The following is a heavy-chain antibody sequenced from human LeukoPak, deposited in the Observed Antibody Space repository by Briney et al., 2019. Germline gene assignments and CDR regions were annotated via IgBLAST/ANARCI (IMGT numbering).Heavy chain of an antibody. CDR2: ISGSGGFT. J-gene: IGHJ4*02. CDR1: GFTFSSFA. Sequence: GGSLRLSGAASGFTFSSFAMSWVRQAPGKGLEWVSDISGSGGFTYYADSVKGRFTISRDISKNTLYLEMNSLRAEDTAVYYCAKGGPYYFDYWGQGTLVTVSS. CDR3: AKGGPYYFDY. V-gene: IGHV3-23*01.